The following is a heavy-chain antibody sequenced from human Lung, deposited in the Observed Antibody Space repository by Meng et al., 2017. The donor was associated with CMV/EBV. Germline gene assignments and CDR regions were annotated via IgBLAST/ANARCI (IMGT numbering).Heavy chain of an antibody. V-gene: IGHV4-4*02. CDR1: CVSLSSRNW. CDR3: ARVGAYCGGDCYHPR. CDR2: IYHSGST. Sequence: LVKPSWPLSLTCGVSCVSLSSRNWLSWVRQPPGKGLEWIGEIYHSGSTNYNPSLKSRVTISVDESKNQFSLRLSSVTAADTAVYYCARVGAYCGGDCYHPRWGQGTLVTVSS. D-gene: IGHD2-21*02. J-gene: IGHJ4*02.